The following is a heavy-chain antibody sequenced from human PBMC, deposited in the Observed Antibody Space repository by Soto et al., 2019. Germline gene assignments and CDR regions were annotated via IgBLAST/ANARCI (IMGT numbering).Heavy chain of an antibody. V-gene: IGHV3-64D*06. D-gene: IGHD3-22*01. J-gene: IGHJ5*02. CDR2: IVRNGGST. Sequence: GGSLRLSCSAPGFTFSNYAMHWVRQAPGKGLEYVSAIVRNGGSTYYADSVKGRFTISRDNSKNTLYLQMSSLGAEDTAVYYCVKEGYYYDSSGYYYGWFDPWGQGTLVTVSS. CDR1: GFTFSNYA. CDR3: VKEGYYYDSSGYYYGWFDP.